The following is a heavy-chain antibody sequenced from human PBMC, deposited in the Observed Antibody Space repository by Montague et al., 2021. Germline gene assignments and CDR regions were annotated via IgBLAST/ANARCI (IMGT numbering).Heavy chain of an antibody. CDR1: GGSISSSTQY. Sequence: SETLSLTCNVSGGSISSSTQYWGWITPAPGKGLVWVGSNFRTGDSIHSPYPQGPVIISVDKSGHQFSLRFASVTAADTAVYFCARLWEGGRYTHDIEHWGPGILVTVSS. J-gene: IGHJ4*02. CDR3: ARLWEGGRYTHDIEH. D-gene: IGHD2-15*01. CDR2: NFRTGDS. V-gene: IGHV4-39*01.